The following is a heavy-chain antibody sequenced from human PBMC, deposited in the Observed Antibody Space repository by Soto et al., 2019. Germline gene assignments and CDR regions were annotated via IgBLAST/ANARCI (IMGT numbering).Heavy chain of an antibody. V-gene: IGHV4-4*07. J-gene: IGHJ6*02. Sequence: QVQLQESGPGLVKPSETLSLTCTVSGGSISSYYWSWIRQPAGKGLEWIGRIYTSGSTNYNPSLKSRVIMSVDTSKNQFSLKLSSVTAADTAVYYCASEPITMVRGVIIQYYYYGMDVWGQGTTVTVSS. CDR2: IYTSGST. CDR1: GGSISSYY. CDR3: ASEPITMVRGVIIQYYYYGMDV. D-gene: IGHD3-10*01.